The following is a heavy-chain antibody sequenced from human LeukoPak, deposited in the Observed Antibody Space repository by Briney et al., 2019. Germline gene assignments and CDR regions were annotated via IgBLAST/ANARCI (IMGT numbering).Heavy chain of an antibody. V-gene: IGHV1-2*02. D-gene: IGHD3-22*01. CDR2: INPNSGGT. CDR3: ARGDSSGYYNFDC. CDR1: GYTFTGYY. Sequence: ASVKVSCKASGYTFTGYYMHWVRQAPGQGLEWMGWINPNSGGTNYAQRFQGRVTMTRDTSISTAYMELSRLRSDDMAVYYCARGDSSGYYNFDCWGQGTLVTVSS. J-gene: IGHJ4*02.